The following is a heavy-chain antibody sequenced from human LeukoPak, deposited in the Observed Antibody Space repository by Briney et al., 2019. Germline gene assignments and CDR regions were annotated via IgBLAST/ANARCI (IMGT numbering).Heavy chain of an antibody. D-gene: IGHD4-17*01. CDR1: GGSISSYY. CDR2: IYYSGST. CDR3: ARDYSTTGWFDP. V-gene: IGHV4-59*01. J-gene: IGHJ5*02. Sequence: SETLSLTCTVSGGSISSYYWSWIRQPPGKGLEWIGYIYYSGSTNYNPSLKSRVTISVDTSKNQFSLKLSSVTAADTAVYYCARDYSTTGWFDPWGRGTLVTVSS.